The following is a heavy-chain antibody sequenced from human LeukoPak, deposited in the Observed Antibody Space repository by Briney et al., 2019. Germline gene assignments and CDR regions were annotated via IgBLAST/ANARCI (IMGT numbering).Heavy chain of an antibody. V-gene: IGHV3-21*01. CDR2: ISSGSSYK. D-gene: IGHD1-26*01. J-gene: IGHJ4*02. CDR3: ARDPTPKWELLPYFDF. Sequence: PGGSLRLSCAASGFTFSSYSMNWVRQAPGKGLEWVSSISSGSSYKYYADSVKGRFTISRDNAKNSLYLQMNSLGAEDTAAYYCARDPTPKWELLPYFDFWGQGTLITVSS. CDR1: GFTFSSYS.